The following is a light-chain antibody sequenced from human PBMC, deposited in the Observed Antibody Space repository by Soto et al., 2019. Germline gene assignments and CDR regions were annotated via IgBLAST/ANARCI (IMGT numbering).Light chain of an antibody. CDR1: SSDVGGYTY. CDR3: CSYAGRYTYV. J-gene: IGLJ1*01. Sequence: QSVLAQPRSVSGSPGQSVSISCTGTSSDVGGYTYVSWYQQHPGKAPKVMIYDVSKRPSGVPDRFSGSKSGNTASLTISGLQSEDEADYYCCSYAGRYTYVFGAGTKVNV. V-gene: IGLV2-11*01. CDR2: DVS.